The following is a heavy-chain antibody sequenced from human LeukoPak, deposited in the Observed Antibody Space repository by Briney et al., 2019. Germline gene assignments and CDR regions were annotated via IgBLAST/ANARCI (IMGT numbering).Heavy chain of an antibody. CDR3: ARKVVADTAFDF. V-gene: IGHV4-30-4*01. J-gene: IGHJ4*02. D-gene: IGHD2-15*01. Sequence: SQTLSLTCTVSGGSINSGYYYWTWIPQPPGKGLEWIGYIYYSGSTYYSPSLKSRVTISIDTSKRHFLLDLRSVTAAETAVYYCARKVVADTAFDFWGQGTLVTVSS. CDR2: IYYSGST. CDR1: GGSINSGYYY.